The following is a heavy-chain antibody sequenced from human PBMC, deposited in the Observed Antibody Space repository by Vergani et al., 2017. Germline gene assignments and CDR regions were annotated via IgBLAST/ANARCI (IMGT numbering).Heavy chain of an antibody. CDR2: MSSGDSI. J-gene: IGHJ6*02. CDR3: ARETDTGSSVSYNYYAMDV. CDR1: GFAFSVFW. Sequence: EVQLVESGGGSVQPGGSLRLSCAASGFAFSVFWMDWVRQAPGKGLEWISYMSSGDSIYYADSVKGRFTVSRDNTKNTLYLQMNSLRAEDTAVYYCARETDTGSSVSYNYYAMDVWGQGTTVSVSS. D-gene: IGHD3-9*01. V-gene: IGHV3-69-1*02.